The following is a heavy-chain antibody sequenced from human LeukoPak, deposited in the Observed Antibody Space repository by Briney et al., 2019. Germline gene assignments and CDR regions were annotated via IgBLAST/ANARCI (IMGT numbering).Heavy chain of an antibody. V-gene: IGHV4-30-4*01. Sequence: SETLSLTCTVSGGSISSGDYYWSWIRQPPGKGLEWIGYIYYSGSTYYNPSLKSRVTISVDTSKNQFSLKRSSVTAADTAVYYCAGHVLLWFGEANWGQGTLVTVSS. D-gene: IGHD3-10*01. J-gene: IGHJ4*02. CDR3: AGHVLLWFGEAN. CDR2: IYYSGST. CDR1: GGSISSGDYY.